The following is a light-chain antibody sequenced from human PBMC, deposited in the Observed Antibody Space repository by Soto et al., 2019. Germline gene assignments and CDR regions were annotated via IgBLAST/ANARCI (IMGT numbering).Light chain of an antibody. Sequence: QSVLTQPASVSGSPGQSITISCTGTSSDFGGYNYVSWYQQHPGKAPKLMFYDVSNRPSGVSNRFSGSKSGNTASLTISGLQAEDEADYYCSSYSSSSTGVFGTGTKVTAL. J-gene: IGLJ1*01. V-gene: IGLV2-14*01. CDR1: SSDFGGYNY. CDR3: SSYSSSSTGV. CDR2: DVS.